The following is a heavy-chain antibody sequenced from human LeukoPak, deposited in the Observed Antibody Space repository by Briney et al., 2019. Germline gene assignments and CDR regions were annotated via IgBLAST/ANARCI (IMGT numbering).Heavy chain of an antibody. V-gene: IGHV3-15*01. Sequence: GGSPRLSCAASGFTFSNAWMSWVRQAPGKGLEWVGRIKSKTDGGTTDYAAPVKGRFTISRDDSKNTLYLQMNSLKTEDTAVYYCTTEGDYGDYDLDYWGQGTLVTVSS. J-gene: IGHJ4*02. CDR2: IKSKTDGGTT. CDR3: TTEGDYGDYDLDY. D-gene: IGHD4-17*01. CDR1: GFTFSNAW.